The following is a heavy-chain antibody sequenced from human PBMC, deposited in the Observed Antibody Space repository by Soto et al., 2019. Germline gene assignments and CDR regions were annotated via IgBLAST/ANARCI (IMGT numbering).Heavy chain of an antibody. V-gene: IGHV3-33*01. CDR1: GFSFNNSG. CDR3: ARDPSHGSGSYLDY. J-gene: IGHJ4*02. CDR2: IWYDGSNK. Sequence: PGGSLRLPCVASGFSFNNSGMHWVRQAPGKGREWVADIWYDGSNKYYADSVKGRFTISRDNSKNTLYLQMSSLRAEDTAVYFCARDPSHGSGSYLDYWGQGALVTVSS. D-gene: IGHD3-10*01.